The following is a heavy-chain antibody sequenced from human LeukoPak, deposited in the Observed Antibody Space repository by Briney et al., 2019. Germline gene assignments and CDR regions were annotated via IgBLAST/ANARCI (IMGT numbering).Heavy chain of an antibody. CDR3: VRDQMRPTPLDY. CDR2: INGDGSAA. J-gene: IGHJ4*02. V-gene: IGHV3-74*01. CDR1: GFTFSNYW. Sequence: GGSLRLSCAVSGFTFSNYWMHWVRQVPGKGLVWLSEINGDGSAAGYADSVKGRFTISRDNAKNTLYLQMNSLSADDTAVYYCVRDQMRPTPLDYWGQGTLVTVSS. D-gene: IGHD4-11*01.